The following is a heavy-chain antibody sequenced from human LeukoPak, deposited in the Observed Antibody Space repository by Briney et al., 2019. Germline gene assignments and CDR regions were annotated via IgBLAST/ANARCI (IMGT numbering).Heavy chain of an antibody. V-gene: IGHV1-2*02. J-gene: IGHJ4*02. CDR2: INPNSGVS. CDR1: GYTFTSYA. CDR3: ARVKGRVFGVITTKERYFDY. D-gene: IGHD3-3*01. Sequence: ASVKVSCKASGYTFTSYAMNWVRQAPGQGLEWKGWINPNSGVSNYAQKFRGRVTMTRDTSISTAYMELSRLTSDDTAVYYCARVKGRVFGVITTKERYFDYWGQGTLVTVSS.